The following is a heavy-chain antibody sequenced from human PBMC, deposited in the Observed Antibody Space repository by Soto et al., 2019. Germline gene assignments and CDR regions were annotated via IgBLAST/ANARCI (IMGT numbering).Heavy chain of an antibody. Sequence: KPGGSLRLSCAASGFTISDYYMSWIRQAPGKGLEWVSYISSSGSTIYYADSVKGRFTISRDNAKNSLYLQMNSLRAEDTAVYYCATDEMAPYYYDSSGYYPHYYGMDVWGQGTTVTVSS. CDR2: ISSSGSTI. V-gene: IGHV3-11*01. CDR1: GFTISDYY. D-gene: IGHD3-22*01. J-gene: IGHJ6*02. CDR3: ATDEMAPYYYDSSGYYPHYYGMDV.